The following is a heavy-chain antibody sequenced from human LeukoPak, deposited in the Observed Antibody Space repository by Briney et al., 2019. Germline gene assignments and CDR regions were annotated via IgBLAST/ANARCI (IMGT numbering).Heavy chain of an antibody. CDR2: ISSSSSTV. Sequence: GGALRLSCAASGFTFNSYSMNWVRQAPGKGLDVVSYISSSSSTVYYAHSAKGRFTISRDNDKNSLYLQMNSLRDEDTDVYYCARDIYCSGDSCYNGAFDIWGQGTMVTVSS. J-gene: IGHJ3*02. D-gene: IGHD2-15*01. V-gene: IGHV3-48*02. CDR3: ARDIYCSGDSCYNGAFDI. CDR1: GFTFNSYS.